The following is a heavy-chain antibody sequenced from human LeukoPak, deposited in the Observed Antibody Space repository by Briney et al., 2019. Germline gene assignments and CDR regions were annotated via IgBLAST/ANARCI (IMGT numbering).Heavy chain of an antibody. CDR1: GDSVSSGSYY. J-gene: IGHJ4*02. CDR2: MSPSGTT. V-gene: IGHV4-61*01. CDR3: ARGQDDRSGTFDY. Sequence: SGTLSLTCTVPGDSVSSGSYYLSWIRQPPGKGLDWIAYMSPSGTTNYNPSLKSRVTTSVDTSRTQFSLRLSSVTAADTAVYYCARGQDDRSGTFDYWGQGTLVTVSS. D-gene: IGHD3-22*01.